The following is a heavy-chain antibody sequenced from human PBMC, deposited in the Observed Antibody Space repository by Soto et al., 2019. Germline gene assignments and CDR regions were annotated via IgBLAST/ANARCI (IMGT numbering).Heavy chain of an antibody. CDR3: AKDTTTIHY. J-gene: IGHJ4*02. Sequence: GGSLRLSCVASGFIFSSYGMTWVRQAPGKGLEWVSGISDSGEGTFYADSVKGRFTISRDNSKNTLFLQMNSLRAEDTAVYYCAKDTTTIHYWGQGTLVTVSS. CDR1: GFIFSSYG. CDR2: ISDSGEGT. D-gene: IGHD4-17*01. V-gene: IGHV3-23*01.